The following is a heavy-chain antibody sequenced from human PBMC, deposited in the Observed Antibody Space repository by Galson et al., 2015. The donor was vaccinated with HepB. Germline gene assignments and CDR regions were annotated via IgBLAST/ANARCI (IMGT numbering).Heavy chain of an antibody. J-gene: IGHJ4*02. V-gene: IGHV3-23*01. CDR2: ISGSGGST. D-gene: IGHD3-10*01. CDR3: ARTNYGSGSALDY. Sequence: SLRLSCAASGFTFSSYAMSWVRQAPGKGLEWVSAISGSGGSTYYADSVKGRFTISRDNSKNTLYLQMNSLRAEDTAVYYCARTNYGSGSALDYWGQGTLVTVSS. CDR1: GFTFSSYA.